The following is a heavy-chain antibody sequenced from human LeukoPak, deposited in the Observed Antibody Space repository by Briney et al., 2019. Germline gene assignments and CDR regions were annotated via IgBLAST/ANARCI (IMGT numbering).Heavy chain of an antibody. J-gene: IGHJ4*02. CDR1: GGSISSGGYS. D-gene: IGHD3-22*01. Sequence: PSQTLSLTCAVSGGSISSGGYSWSWIRQPPGKGLEWIGYIYHSGSTYYNPSLKSRIIISVDRSKNQFSLKLSSVTAADTAGYYCAREVGSSGDYDDWGQGTLVTVSS. CDR2: IYHSGST. V-gene: IGHV4-30-2*01. CDR3: AREVGSSGDYDD.